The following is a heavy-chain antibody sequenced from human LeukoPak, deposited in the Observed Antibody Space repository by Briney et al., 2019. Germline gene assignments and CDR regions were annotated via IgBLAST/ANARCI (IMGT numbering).Heavy chain of an antibody. J-gene: IGHJ5*02. CDR1: GFTFNNYA. CDR2: IWYDESNK. V-gene: IGHV3-33*01. CDR3: ARDKGNHPYNWFDP. D-gene: IGHD1-14*01. Sequence: GGSLRLSCAASGFTFNNYAMHWVRQAPGKGLEWVTTIWYDESNKYYGASVKGRFTIYRDNSKSTLYLQMNSLRAEDTAVYYCARDKGNHPYNWFDPWGQGTLVTVSS.